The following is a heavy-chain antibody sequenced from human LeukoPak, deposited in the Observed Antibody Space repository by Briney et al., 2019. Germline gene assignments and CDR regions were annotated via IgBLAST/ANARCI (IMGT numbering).Heavy chain of an antibody. CDR3: VRVKSGSISDS. CDR1: GGSFSGYY. CDR2: INHSGST. Sequence: SETLSLTCAVYGGSFSGYYWSWIRQPPGKGLEWIGEINHSGSTNYNPSLKSRVTISRDTSKNQFSLSLNSVTAADTAVYYCVRVKSGSISDSWGQGTLVTVSS. D-gene: IGHD1-26*01. V-gene: IGHV4-34*01. J-gene: IGHJ4*02.